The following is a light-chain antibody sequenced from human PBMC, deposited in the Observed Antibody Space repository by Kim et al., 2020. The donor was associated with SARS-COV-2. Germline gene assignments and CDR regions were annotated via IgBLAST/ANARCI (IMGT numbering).Light chain of an antibody. V-gene: IGLV2-8*01. CDR3: SSYADTNNYV. CDR2: EVT. CDR1: RSDIGAYNA. Sequence: GQPVATSCTGTRSDIGAYNADSWYQQPPGKAPKLIIYEVTKRPTGVPDRFSGSKSGNTASLTVSGLQPEDEADYFCSSYADTNNYVFGTGTKVTVL. J-gene: IGLJ1*01.